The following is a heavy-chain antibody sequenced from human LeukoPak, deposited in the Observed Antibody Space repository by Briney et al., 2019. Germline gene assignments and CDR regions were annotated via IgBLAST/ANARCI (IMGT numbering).Heavy chain of an antibody. CDR2: ISSSGSTI. J-gene: IGHJ6*04. D-gene: IGHD3-10*02. V-gene: IGHV3-48*04. CDR1: GFTFSRSW. CDR3: AELGITMIGGV. Sequence: PGGSLRLSCAASGFTFSRSWMNWVRQAPGKGLEWVSYISSSGSTIYYADSVKGRFTISRDNAKNSLYLQMNSLRAEDTAVYYCAELGITMIGGVWGKGTTVTISS.